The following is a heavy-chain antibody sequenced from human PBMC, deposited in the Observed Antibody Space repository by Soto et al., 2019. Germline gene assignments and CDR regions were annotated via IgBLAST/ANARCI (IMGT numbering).Heavy chain of an antibody. CDR1: GFTFSSYA. D-gene: IGHD3-10*01. J-gene: IGHJ6*02. Sequence: GGSLRLSCAASGFTFSSYAMHWVRQAPGKGLEYVSAISSNGGSIYYGNSVKGRFTISRDDSKNTLYLQMDSLKTEDTAMYYCTIVRTYYYYAIAVWGQGTTVTVSS. V-gene: IGHV3-64*01. CDR3: TIVRTYYYYAIAV. CDR2: ISSNGGSI.